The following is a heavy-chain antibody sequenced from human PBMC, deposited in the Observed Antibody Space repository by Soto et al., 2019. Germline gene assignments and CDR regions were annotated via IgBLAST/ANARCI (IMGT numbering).Heavy chain of an antibody. D-gene: IGHD2-2*01. CDR2: ISGSGGST. J-gene: IGHJ4*02. CDR3: AKAHYPWMPVCY. CDR1: GFTFNGYA. V-gene: IGHV3-23*01. Sequence: LRLSCVASGFTFNGYAMTWVRQAPGKGLEWVSSISGSGGSTYYADSVKGRFTISRDNSKNTLYLQMNSLRAEDTAVYYCAKAHYPWMPVCYWGQGTLVTVSS.